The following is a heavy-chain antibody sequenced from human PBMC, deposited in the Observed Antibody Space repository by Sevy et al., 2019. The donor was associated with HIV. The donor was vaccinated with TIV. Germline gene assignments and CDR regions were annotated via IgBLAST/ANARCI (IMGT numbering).Heavy chain of an antibody. CDR3: ARLYSSSSGRGLDN. Sequence: GGSLRLSCAASGFTFGSYWMTWVRQAPVKGLEWVANIKEDGSGRFYVDSVRGRFTVSRDNAKKTLYLQMNNLRGEDTALYYCARLYSSSSGRGLDNWGQGALVTVSS. D-gene: IGHD6-6*01. CDR1: GFTFGSYW. CDR2: IKEDGSGR. J-gene: IGHJ4*02. V-gene: IGHV3-7*01.